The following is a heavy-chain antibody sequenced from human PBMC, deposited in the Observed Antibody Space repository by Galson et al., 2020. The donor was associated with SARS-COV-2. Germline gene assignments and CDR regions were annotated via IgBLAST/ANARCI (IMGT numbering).Heavy chain of an antibody. CDR2: ISFDGTNK. Sequence: TGGSLRLSCAASGFTFTDYAMHWVRQAPGKGLKWVAVISFDGTNKHYADALRGRFTIPRDDSKYTLSLEMNSLRPEDTAIYYCARGDVVAPSAYYYYYYYGVDIWGQGTTVTVSS. V-gene: IGHV3-30*04. CDR1: GFTFTDYA. D-gene: IGHD2-15*01. J-gene: IGHJ6*02. CDR3: ARGDVVAPSAYYYYYYYGVDI.